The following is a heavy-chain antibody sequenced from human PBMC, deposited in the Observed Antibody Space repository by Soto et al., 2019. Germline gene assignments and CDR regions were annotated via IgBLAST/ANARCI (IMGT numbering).Heavy chain of an antibody. CDR3: ARGYGSGSYYNLYYYYGMDP. J-gene: IGHJ5*02. D-gene: IGHD3-10*01. V-gene: IGHV4-30-4*01. CDR1: GGSISSGDYY. Sequence: SETLSLTCTVSGGSISSGDYYWIWIRQPPGKGLEWIGYIYYSGSTYYNPSLKSRVTISVDTSKNQFSLKLSSVTAADTAVYYCARGYGSGSYYNLYYYYGMDPWGQGTLVTVSS. CDR2: IYYSGST.